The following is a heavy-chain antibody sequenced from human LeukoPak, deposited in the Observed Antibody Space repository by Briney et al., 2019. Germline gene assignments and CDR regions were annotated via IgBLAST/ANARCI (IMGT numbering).Heavy chain of an antibody. J-gene: IGHJ4*02. CDR2: ISSSSSYI. CDR3: ARDSPPGAFCSGGSCYSDY. CDR1: GFTFSSYS. Sequence: GGSLRLSCAASGFTFSSYSMNWVRQAPGKGLEWVSSISSSSSYIYYADSVKGRFTISRDNAKNSLYLQMNSLRAEDTAVYYCARDSPPGAFCSGGSCYSDYWGQGTLVTVSS. V-gene: IGHV3-21*01. D-gene: IGHD2-15*01.